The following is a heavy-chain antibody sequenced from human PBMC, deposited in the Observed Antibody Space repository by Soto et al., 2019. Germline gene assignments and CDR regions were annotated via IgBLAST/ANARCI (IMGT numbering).Heavy chain of an antibody. V-gene: IGHV1-24*01. CDR1: GYTLTELS. CDR3: ATDPFADYGDDY. Sequence: ASVKVSCKVSGYTLTELSMHWVRQAPGKGLEWMGGFDPEDGETIYAQKFQGRVTMTEVTSTDTAYMELSSLRSEDTAVYYCATDPFADYGDDYWGQGTLVTVSS. J-gene: IGHJ4*02. D-gene: IGHD4-17*01. CDR2: FDPEDGET.